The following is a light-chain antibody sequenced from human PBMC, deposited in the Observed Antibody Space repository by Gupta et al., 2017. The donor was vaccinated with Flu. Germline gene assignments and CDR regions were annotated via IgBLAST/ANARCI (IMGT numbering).Light chain of an antibody. CDR1: QSVSSN. V-gene: IGKV3-15*01. Sequence: PAILSVPPGDSATLSCRASQSVSSNLAWYQQKPGQSPSLLIYDASTRASGTPGRVSGSGSGTEFTLTINSLQSEDFAVYYCQQEGYCPWPFGRGTQVEIK. CDR3: QQEGYCPWP. J-gene: IGKJ1*01. CDR2: DAS.